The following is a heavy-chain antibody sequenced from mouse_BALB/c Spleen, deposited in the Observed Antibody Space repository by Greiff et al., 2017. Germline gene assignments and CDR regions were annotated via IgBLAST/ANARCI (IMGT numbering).Heavy chain of an antibody. J-gene: IGHJ2*01. Sequence: QVQLKESGPGLVAPSQSLSITCTVSGFSLTSYDISWIRQPPGKGLEWLGVIWTGGGTNYNSAFMSRLSISKDNSKSQVFLKMNSLQTDDTAIYYCVRDRGTGGGYFDYWGQGTTLTVSS. D-gene: IGHD1-1*02. CDR1: GFSLTSYD. CDR2: IWTGGGT. V-gene: IGHV2-9-2*01. CDR3: VRDRGTGGGYFDY.